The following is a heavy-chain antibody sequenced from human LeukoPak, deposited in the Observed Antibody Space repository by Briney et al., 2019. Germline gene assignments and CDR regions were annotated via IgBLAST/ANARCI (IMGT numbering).Heavy chain of an antibody. V-gene: IGHV4-39*07. Sequence: SETLSLTCTVSGGSIISSSYYWGWIRQPPGKGLEWIGSIYYSGSTYYNPSLKSRVTISVDTSKNQFSLKLSSVTAADTAVYYCARDGGGINMVRGVIGHWGQGTLVTVSS. D-gene: IGHD3-10*01. CDR2: IYYSGST. CDR3: ARDGGGINMVRGVIGH. J-gene: IGHJ5*02. CDR1: GGSIISSSYY.